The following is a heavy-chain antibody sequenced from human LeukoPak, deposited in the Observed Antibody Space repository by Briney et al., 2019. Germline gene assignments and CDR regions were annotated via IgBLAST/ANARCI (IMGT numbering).Heavy chain of an antibody. CDR2: ISYDGSNK. J-gene: IGHJ4*02. V-gene: IGHV3-30-3*01. CDR3: ARASYQFYYFDY. D-gene: IGHD2-2*01. CDR1: GFTFSSYA. Sequence: GGSLRLSCAASGFTFSSYAMHWVRQAPGKGLEWVAVISYDGSNKYYADSVKGRFTISRDNSKNTLYLQMNSLRAEDTAVYYCARASYQFYYFDYWGQGTLVTVSS.